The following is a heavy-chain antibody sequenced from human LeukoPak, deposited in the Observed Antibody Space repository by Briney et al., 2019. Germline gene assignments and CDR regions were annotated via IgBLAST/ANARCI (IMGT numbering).Heavy chain of an antibody. Sequence: GGSLRLSCAASGLTFSTYAMTWVRQAPGKGLEWVSGISAGGDGTYYADSVKGRLTISRDNSKNTLYLQMNSLRAEDTALYYCAKGVHTSVAPEYFQHWGQGTLVTVSS. CDR2: ISAGGDGT. D-gene: IGHD5-18*01. CDR1: GLTFSTYA. J-gene: IGHJ1*01. CDR3: AKGVHTSVAPEYFQH. V-gene: IGHV3-23*01.